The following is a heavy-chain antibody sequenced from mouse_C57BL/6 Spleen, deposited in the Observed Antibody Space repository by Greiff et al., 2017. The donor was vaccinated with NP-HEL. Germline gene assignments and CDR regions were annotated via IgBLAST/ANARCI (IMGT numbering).Heavy chain of an antibody. CDR1: GYTFTSYW. CDR2: IDPNSGGT. Sequence: QVQLKQPGAELVKPGASVKLSCKASGYTFTSYWMHWVKQRPGRGLEWIGRIDPNSGGTKYNEKFKSKATLTVDKPSSTAYMQLSSLTSEDSAVYYCASPPLHYYGIDVWGTGTTVTVSS. J-gene: IGHJ1*03. D-gene: IGHD1-2*01. V-gene: IGHV1-72*01. CDR3: ASPPLHYYGIDV.